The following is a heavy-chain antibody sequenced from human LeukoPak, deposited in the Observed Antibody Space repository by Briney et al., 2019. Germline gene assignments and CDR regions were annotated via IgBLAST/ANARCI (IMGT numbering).Heavy chain of an antibody. D-gene: IGHD3-3*01. CDR2: IYTSGST. CDR1: GGSISSYY. Sequence: SETLSLTCTVSGGSISSYYWSWIRQPAGKGLEWIGRIYTSGSTNYNPSLKSRVTMSVDTSKNQFSLKLSSVTAADTAVYYCARGSSYYDFWSGYQTDAFDIWGQGTMVTVSS. J-gene: IGHJ3*02. CDR3: ARGSSYYDFWSGYQTDAFDI. V-gene: IGHV4-4*07.